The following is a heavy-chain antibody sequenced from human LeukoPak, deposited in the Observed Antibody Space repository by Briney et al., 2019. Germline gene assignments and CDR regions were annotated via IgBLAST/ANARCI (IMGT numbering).Heavy chain of an antibody. CDR1: GGSISSGSYY. V-gene: IGHV4-61*02. J-gene: IGHJ4*02. CDR3: ARERTDTSMDY. Sequence: SQTLSLTCTVSGGSISSGSYYWTWIRQPAGKGLEWIGRIYTSGSTNHNPSLKSRVTISLDTSKNQFSLKLISVTAADTAVYFWARERTDTSMDYWGQGTLVTVSS. D-gene: IGHD5-18*01. CDR2: IYTSGST.